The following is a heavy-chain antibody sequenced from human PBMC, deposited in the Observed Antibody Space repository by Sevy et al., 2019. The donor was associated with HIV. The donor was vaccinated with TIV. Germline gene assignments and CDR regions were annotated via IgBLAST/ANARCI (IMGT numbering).Heavy chain of an antibody. Sequence: GGSLRLSCAASRFSFSSYGMHWVRQAPGKGLEWVAVIWYDGSNKYYADSVKGPFTVSRDNSKNTLYLQMNSLRAEDTAVYYCARDPSGSYYNSYYFDYWGQGTLVTFSS. CDR1: RFSFSSYG. CDR2: IWYDGSNK. CDR3: ARDPSGSYYNSYYFDY. J-gene: IGHJ4*02. V-gene: IGHV3-33*01. D-gene: IGHD3-10*01.